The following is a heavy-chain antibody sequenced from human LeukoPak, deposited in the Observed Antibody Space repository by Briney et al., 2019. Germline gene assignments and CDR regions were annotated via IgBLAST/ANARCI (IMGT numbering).Heavy chain of an antibody. D-gene: IGHD6-13*01. J-gene: IGHJ5*02. CDR2: IYYSVSA. Sequence: SEALSVTCTVSGGSISRSFYYWGCIRQPRGKGLEWLGSIYYSVSAYYNPTLKSRATISVDTSRNQFSLKLTARTPADPAVYICARHSRSGWSVHPWAQEPLVSVRS. CDR1: GGSISRSFYY. V-gene: IGHV4-39*01. CDR3: ARHSRSGWSVHP.